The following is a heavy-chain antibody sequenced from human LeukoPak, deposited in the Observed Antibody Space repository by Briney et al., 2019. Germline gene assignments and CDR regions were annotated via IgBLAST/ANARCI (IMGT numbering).Heavy chain of an antibody. CDR2: INGGGNTT. CDR1: GFAFSSFA. D-gene: IGHD6-25*01. CDR3: TRACHVAVAAADYYYFYMDV. Sequence: PGGSLRLSCAASGFAFSSFAMGWVRQSPGKGLEWLSTINGGGNTTFYADSVKGRFTISRDNSKNTLYLHMDSLRPDDTAIYYCTRACHVAVAAADYYYFYMDVWGRGTAVTVSS. J-gene: IGHJ6*03. V-gene: IGHV3-23*01.